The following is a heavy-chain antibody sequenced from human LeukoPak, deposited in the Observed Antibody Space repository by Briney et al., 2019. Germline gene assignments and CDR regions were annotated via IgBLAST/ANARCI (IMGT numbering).Heavy chain of an antibody. CDR3: ARQAGSGFDY. Sequence: QPGGSLRLSCGVSGFTFTDFWMHWVRHAPGKGLVWVSRVKTDGSGINYGDSVKGRFTISRDNAKNTLYLQMNSLRAEDTAVYYCARQAGSGFDYWGQGSLVTVAS. CDR1: GFTFTDFW. CDR2: VKTDGSGI. J-gene: IGHJ4*02. D-gene: IGHD3-10*01. V-gene: IGHV3-74*01.